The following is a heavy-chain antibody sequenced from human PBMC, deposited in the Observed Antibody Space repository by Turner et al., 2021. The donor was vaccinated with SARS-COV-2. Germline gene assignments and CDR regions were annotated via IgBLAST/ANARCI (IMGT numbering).Heavy chain of an antibody. CDR1: GFTFSSYG. CDR3: AKCGYQYYHYYYMDV. V-gene: IGHV3-30*18. CDR2: ISSDGSNK. J-gene: IGHJ6*03. Sequence: QVQLVESGGGVVQPGRSLRLSCAASGFTFSSYGMHWVRQAPGKGLEWKAVISSDGSNKYYADSVKGRFTISRDNSKNTLYLQMSSLRAEDTAVYYCAKCGYQYYHYYYMDVWGKGTTVTVSS. D-gene: IGHD6-25*01.